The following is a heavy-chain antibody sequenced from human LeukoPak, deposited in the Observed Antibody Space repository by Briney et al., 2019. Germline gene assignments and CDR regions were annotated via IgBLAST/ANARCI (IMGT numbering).Heavy chain of an antibody. J-gene: IGHJ4*02. Sequence: GASVKVSCKASGGTFSSYAISWVRQAPGQGLEWMGGIIPIFGTANYAQKFQGRVTITADESTSTAYMELSSLRSEDTAVYYCAREYCTNGVCYSRYWGQGTLVTVSS. D-gene: IGHD2-8*01. CDR3: AREYCTNGVCYSRY. CDR2: IIPIFGTA. CDR1: GGTFSSYA. V-gene: IGHV1-69*13.